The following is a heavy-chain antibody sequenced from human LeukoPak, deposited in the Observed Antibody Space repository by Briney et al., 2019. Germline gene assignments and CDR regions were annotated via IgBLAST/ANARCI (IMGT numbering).Heavy chain of an antibody. Sequence: GGSLRLSCAASGFTFDDYAMHWVRQAPGKGLEWVSGISWNSGSIGYADSVKGRFTISRDNAKNSLYLQMNSLRAEDMALYYCAKGQVVPATILDYWGQGTLVTVSS. CDR1: GFTFDDYA. CDR2: ISWNSGSI. CDR3: AKGQVVPATILDY. V-gene: IGHV3-9*03. J-gene: IGHJ4*02. D-gene: IGHD2-2*01.